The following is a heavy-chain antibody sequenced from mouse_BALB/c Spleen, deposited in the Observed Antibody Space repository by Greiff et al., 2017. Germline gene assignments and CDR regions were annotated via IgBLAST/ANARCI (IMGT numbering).Heavy chain of an antibody. CDR3: ARHYGSSHWYFDV. CDR1: GYSITSDYA. D-gene: IGHD1-1*01. CDR2: ISYSGST. J-gene: IGHJ1*01. Sequence: EVKLMESGPGLVKPSQSLSLTCTVTGYSITSDYAWNWIRQFPGNKLEWMGYISYSGSTSYNPSLKSRISITRDTSKNQFFLQLNSVTTEDTATYYCARHYGSSHWYFDVWGAGTTVTVSS. V-gene: IGHV3-2*02.